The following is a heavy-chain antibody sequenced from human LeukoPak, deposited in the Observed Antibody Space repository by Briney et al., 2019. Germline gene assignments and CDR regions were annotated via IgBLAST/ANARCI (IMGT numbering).Heavy chain of an antibody. CDR3: ARDRITIFGVVKEMDY. Sequence: ASVKVSCKASGGTFSSYAISWVRQAPGQGLEWMGWINPNSGGTNYAQKFQGRVTMTRDTSISTAYMELSRLRSDDTAVYYCARDRITIFGVVKEMDYWGQGTLVTVSS. V-gene: IGHV1-2*02. CDR2: INPNSGGT. CDR1: GGTFSSYA. J-gene: IGHJ4*02. D-gene: IGHD3-3*01.